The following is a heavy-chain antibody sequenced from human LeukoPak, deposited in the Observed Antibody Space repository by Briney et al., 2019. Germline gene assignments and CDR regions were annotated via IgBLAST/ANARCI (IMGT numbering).Heavy chain of an antibody. CDR3: AKGTRYSSSWTPPGY. J-gene: IGHJ4*02. CDR1: GFTFSSYA. V-gene: IGHV3-23*01. D-gene: IGHD6-13*01. Sequence: GGSLRLSCAASGFTFSSYAMSWVRQAPGKGLEWVSAISGSGGSTYYADSVKGRFAISRDNSKNTLYLQMNSLRAEDTAVYYCAKGTRYSSSWTPPGYWGQGTLVTASS. CDR2: ISGSGGST.